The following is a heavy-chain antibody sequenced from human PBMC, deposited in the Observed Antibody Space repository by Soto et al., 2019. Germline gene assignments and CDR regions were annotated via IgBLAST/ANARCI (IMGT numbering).Heavy chain of an antibody. CDR1: GGSISSSSYY. J-gene: IGHJ5*02. CDR2: IYYSGST. CDR3: ARGVSGSGSYYEGWFDP. Sequence: QLQLQESGPGLVKPSETLSLTCTVSGGSISSSSYYWGWIRQPPGKGLEWIGSIYYSGSTYYNPSLKSRVTISVDTSKNQFSLKLSSVTAADTAVYYCARGVSGSGSYYEGWFDPWGQGTLVTVSS. V-gene: IGHV4-39*01. D-gene: IGHD3-10*01.